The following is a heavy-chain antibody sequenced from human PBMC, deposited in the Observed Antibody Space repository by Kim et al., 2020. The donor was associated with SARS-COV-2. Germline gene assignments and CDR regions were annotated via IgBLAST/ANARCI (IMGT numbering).Heavy chain of an antibody. CDR1: GFSCSNFG. V-gene: IGHV3-33*01. J-gene: IGHJ5*02. Sequence: GGSLRLSCAASGFSCSNFGMHGVRQAPGERPEWGAGIWWDGNNKGYADSVKGRFTISRDKAKNTLSLQMNSLRVDDTAVYYCARDDGMGKPGQFDPWGQGTLVLVSS. CDR3: ARDDGMGKPGQFDP. D-gene: IGHD7-27*01. CDR2: IWWDGNNK.